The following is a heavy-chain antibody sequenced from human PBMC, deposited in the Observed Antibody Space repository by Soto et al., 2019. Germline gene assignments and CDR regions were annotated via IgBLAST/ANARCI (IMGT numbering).Heavy chain of an antibody. CDR1: GGTFGSYA. J-gene: IGHJ6*02. Sequence: QVQLVQSGAEVKKPGSSVKVSCKASGGTFGSYAISWVRQAPGQGLEWMGGIIPIFGTANYAQKFQGRVTITADESTSTAYMELSSLRSEDTAVYYCARSGGTAMVRPYYYGMDVWGQGTTVTVSS. D-gene: IGHD5-18*01. CDR2: IIPIFGTA. CDR3: ARSGGTAMVRPYYYGMDV. V-gene: IGHV1-69*01.